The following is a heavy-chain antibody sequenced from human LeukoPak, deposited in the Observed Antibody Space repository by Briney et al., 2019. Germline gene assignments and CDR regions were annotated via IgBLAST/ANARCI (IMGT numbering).Heavy chain of an antibody. CDR2: IYYSGST. V-gene: IGHV4-39*02. Sequence: SETLSLTCTVSGGSISSSSYYWGWIRQPPGKGLEWIGSIYYSGSTYYNPSLKSRVTISVDTSKNQFSLKLSSVTAADTAVYYCAKDRYTPSRYYYDSSGVLGYWGQGTLVTVSS. J-gene: IGHJ4*02. CDR1: GGSISSSSYY. D-gene: IGHD3-22*01. CDR3: AKDRYTPSRYYYDSSGVLGY.